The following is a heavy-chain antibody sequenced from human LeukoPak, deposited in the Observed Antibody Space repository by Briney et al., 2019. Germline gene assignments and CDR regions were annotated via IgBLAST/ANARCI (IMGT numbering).Heavy chain of an antibody. J-gene: IGHJ4*02. V-gene: IGHV3-23*01. CDR1: GFTFSSYD. Sequence: PGGSLRLSCAASGFTFSSYDMNRVRQAPGKGLEWVTFLSASGRSTHYADSVKRRFDISRDNSNNTLYLQINSLRAEDTAAYYGVKGAQYDFWSGYTLEYLDVWGKGTLVAVSS. D-gene: IGHD3-3*01. CDR3: VKGAQYDFWSGYTLEYLDV. CDR2: LSASGRST.